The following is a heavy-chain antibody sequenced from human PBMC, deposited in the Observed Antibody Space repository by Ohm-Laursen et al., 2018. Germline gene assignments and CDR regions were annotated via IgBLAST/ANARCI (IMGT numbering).Heavy chain of an antibody. CDR3: ASRAG. J-gene: IGHJ4*02. Sequence: SLRLSCAASGFTFSSYEMNWVRQAPGKGLEWVANIKQDGSDKYYVDSVKGRFTISRDNAKNSLYLQMNSLRAEDTAVYYCASRAGWGQGTLVTVSS. CDR1: GFTFSSYE. V-gene: IGHV3-7*01. CDR2: IKQDGSDK. D-gene: IGHD3-10*01.